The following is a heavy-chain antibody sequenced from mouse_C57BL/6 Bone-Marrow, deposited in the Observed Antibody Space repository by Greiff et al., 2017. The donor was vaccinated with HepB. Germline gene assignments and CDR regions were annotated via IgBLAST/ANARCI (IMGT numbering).Heavy chain of an antibody. Sequence: VQLKESGGDLVKPGGSLKLSCAASGFTFSSYGMSWVRQTPDKRLEWVATISSGGSYTYYPDSVKGRFTISRDNAKNTLYLQMSSLKSEDTAMYYCARRGYGSSYRYFDVWGTGTTVTVSS. V-gene: IGHV5-6*01. CDR3: ARRGYGSSYRYFDV. D-gene: IGHD1-1*01. CDR2: ISSGGSYT. J-gene: IGHJ1*03. CDR1: GFTFSSYG.